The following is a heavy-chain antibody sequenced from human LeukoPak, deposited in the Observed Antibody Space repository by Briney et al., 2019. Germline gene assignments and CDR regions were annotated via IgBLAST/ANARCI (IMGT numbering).Heavy chain of an antibody. V-gene: IGHV3-21*01. CDR1: GFTFSSYS. Sequence: KTGGSLRLSCAASGFTFSSYSMNWVRQAPGKGLEWVSSISSRSSYIYYADSVKGRFTISRDNAKNSLYLQMNSLRAEDTAVYYCAREYDSGSYYNFDYWGQGTLVTVSS. J-gene: IGHJ4*02. CDR3: AREYDSGSYYNFDY. D-gene: IGHD3-10*01. CDR2: ISSRSSYI.